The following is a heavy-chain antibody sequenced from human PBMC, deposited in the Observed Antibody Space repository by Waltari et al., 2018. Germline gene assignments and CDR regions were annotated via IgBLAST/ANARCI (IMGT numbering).Heavy chain of an antibody. Sequence: EVQLVESGGGLVQPGKSLRLSCVASGFMFEDSAMHWVRQVPGKCLEWLSGISWNSNNIVYADSVKGRFTISRDNAENSLYLLMNNLRAEDTALYYCVRDAFGNTIGGVFDYWGQGTLLTVSS. V-gene: IGHV3-9*01. J-gene: IGHJ4*02. CDR2: ISWNSNNI. D-gene: IGHD3-3*01. CDR3: VRDAFGNTIGGVFDY. CDR1: GFMFEDSA.